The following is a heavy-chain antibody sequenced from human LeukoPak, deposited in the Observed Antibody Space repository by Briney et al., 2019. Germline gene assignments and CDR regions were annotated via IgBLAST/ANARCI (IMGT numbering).Heavy chain of an antibody. Sequence: PSETLSLTCTVSSGSISSYYWSWIRQPPGKGLEWIGYIYYSGSTNYNPSLKSRVTISVDTSKNQFSLKLSSVTAADTAVYYCAGRSRGYSYGYYFWYFDLWGRGTLVTVSS. V-gene: IGHV4-59*01. CDR3: AGRSRGYSYGYYFWYFDL. D-gene: IGHD5-18*01. CDR1: SGSISSYY. CDR2: IYYSGST. J-gene: IGHJ2*01.